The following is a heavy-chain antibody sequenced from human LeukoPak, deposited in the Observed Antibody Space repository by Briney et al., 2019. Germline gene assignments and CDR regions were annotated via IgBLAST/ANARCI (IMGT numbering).Heavy chain of an antibody. CDR2: IYYSGST. V-gene: IGHV4-59*12. Sequence: PSETLSLTCTVSVGSISSYYWSWIRQPPGKGLEWIGYIYYSGSTNYNPSLKSRVTISVDTSKNQFSLKLSSVTAADTAVYYCARGRKSSSSVLLDYWAREPWSPSPQ. D-gene: IGHD6-6*01. CDR1: VGSISSYY. J-gene: IGHJ4*02. CDR3: ARGRKSSSSVLLDY.